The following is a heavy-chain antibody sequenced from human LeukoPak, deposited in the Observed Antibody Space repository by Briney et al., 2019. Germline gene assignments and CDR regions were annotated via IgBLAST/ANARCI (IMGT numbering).Heavy chain of an antibody. CDR2: IYPGDSNT. J-gene: IGHJ6*03. D-gene: IGHD2-2*01. V-gene: IGHV5-51*01. CDR3: ARQRYCSSTSCYWWGGGENYYYMDV. Sequence: GESLKICCKGSGYSFTSYWIGWGPQMPGKGLEWVGIIYPGDSNTRHSLSFQVQVPISAPKSISTAYMKWSSLKASDTAMYYCARQRYCSSTSCYWWGGGENYYYMDVWGKGTTVTISS. CDR1: GYSFTSYW.